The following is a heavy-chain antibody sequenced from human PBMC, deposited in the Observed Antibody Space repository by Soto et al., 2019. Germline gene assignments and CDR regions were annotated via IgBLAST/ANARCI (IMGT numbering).Heavy chain of an antibody. D-gene: IGHD7-27*01. CDR2: ISYDGSNK. CDR3: AKAFGDLTGDY. V-gene: IGHV3-30*18. CDR1: GFTFSSYD. J-gene: IGHJ4*02. Sequence: GGSLRLSCAASGFTFSSYDMHWVRQAPGKGLEWVTVISYDGSNKFYADSVKGRFTISRDNSKNTLFLQMNSLRAEDTAVYYCAKAFGDLTGDYWGQGTLVTVSS.